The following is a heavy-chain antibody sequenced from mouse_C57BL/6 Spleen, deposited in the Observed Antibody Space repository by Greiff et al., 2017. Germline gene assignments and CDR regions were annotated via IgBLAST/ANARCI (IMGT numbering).Heavy chain of an antibody. CDR1: GFNIKDYY. J-gene: IGHJ2*01. D-gene: IGHD1-1*01. CDR2: IDPEDGDT. Sequence: VQLQQSGAELVKPGASVKLSCTASGFNIKDYYMHWVKQRPEQGLEWIGRIDPEDGDTKYASKFQGKATITADTSSTTAYLQLSSLTSEDTAVYYCARDSYGSSYGYWGQGTTRTVAS. V-gene: IGHV14-2*01. CDR3: ARDSYGSSYGY.